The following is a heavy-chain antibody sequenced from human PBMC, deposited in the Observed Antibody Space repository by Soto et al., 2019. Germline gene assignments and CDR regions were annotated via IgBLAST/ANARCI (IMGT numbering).Heavy chain of an antibody. Sequence: QLQLQESGPGLVKPSETLSLTCTVSGGSISSSSYYWGWIRQPPGKGLEWIGSIYYSGRTYYNPSLKSRVTISVDTSNNKFSLKLSSVTAADTAVYYCARSSGITIFGVVTPYYYCMDVWGKGTTVTVSS. CDR3: ARSSGITIFGVVTPYYYCMDV. V-gene: IGHV4-39*01. CDR1: GGSISSSSYY. D-gene: IGHD3-3*01. CDR2: IYYSGRT. J-gene: IGHJ6*03.